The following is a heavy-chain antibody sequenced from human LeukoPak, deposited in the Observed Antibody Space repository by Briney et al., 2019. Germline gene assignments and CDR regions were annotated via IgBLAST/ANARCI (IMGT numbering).Heavy chain of an antibody. CDR1: GFTFSSYW. CDR3: VRGNDYGGPHY. CDR2: IDRDGSRI. D-gene: IGHD4-23*01. Sequence: GGSLRLSCAVSGFTFSSYWMHWVRQAPGKGLVWVARIDRDGSRINYADSVKGRFTISRDNGKNTLFLQMNSLRAEDAAVYYCVRGNDYGGPHYWGQGTLVTVSS. V-gene: IGHV3-74*01. J-gene: IGHJ4*02.